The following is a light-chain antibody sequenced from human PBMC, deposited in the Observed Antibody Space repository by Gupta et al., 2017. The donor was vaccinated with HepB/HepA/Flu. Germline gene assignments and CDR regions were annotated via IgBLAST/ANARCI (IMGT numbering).Light chain of an antibody. CDR1: STDIGGYEY. Sequence: SALTQVASVSGSPGPSITISCPGTSTDIGGYEYVSWYQQHPGKAPNLLIYEVSRRTAGVASGFSASKAGSTASLTISVRQEEDEADYYCTSDSHTNNIVFGGGTKVTVL. V-gene: IGLV2-14*01. J-gene: IGLJ2*01. CDR3: TSDSHTNNIV. CDR2: EVS.